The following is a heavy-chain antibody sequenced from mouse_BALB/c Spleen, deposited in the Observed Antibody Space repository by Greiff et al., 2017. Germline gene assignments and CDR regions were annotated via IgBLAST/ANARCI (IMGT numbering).Heavy chain of an antibody. Sequence: EVQLVESGGGLVKPGGSLKLSCAASGFTFSSYAMSWVRQTPEKRLEWVASISSGGSTYYPDSVKGRFTISRDNARNILYLQMSSLRSEDTAMYYCARAEYYSSYYYAMDYWGQGTSVTVSS. D-gene: IGHD2-12*01. V-gene: IGHV5-6-5*01. CDR2: ISSGGST. CDR3: ARAEYYSSYYYAMDY. J-gene: IGHJ4*01. CDR1: GFTFSSYA.